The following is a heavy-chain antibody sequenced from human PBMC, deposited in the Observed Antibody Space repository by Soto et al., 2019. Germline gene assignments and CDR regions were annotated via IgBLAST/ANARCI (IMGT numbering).Heavy chain of an antibody. J-gene: IGHJ5*02. CDR2: IYYSGST. Sequence: QVQLQESGPGLVKPSQTLSLTCTVSGGSISSGGYYWSWIRQHPGKGLEWIGCIYYSGSTYYNPSLKRRVTISVDTSKHQFSLKLSSVTAADTAVYYCAREEGGGYDHRWFDPWGQGTLVTVSS. D-gene: IGHD5-12*01. V-gene: IGHV4-31*03. CDR1: GGSISSGGYY. CDR3: AREEGGGYDHRWFDP.